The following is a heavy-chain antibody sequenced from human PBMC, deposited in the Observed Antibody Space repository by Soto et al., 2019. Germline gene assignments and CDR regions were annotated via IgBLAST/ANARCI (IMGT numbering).Heavy chain of an antibody. V-gene: IGHV3-33*01. CDR1: GFTFSSYG. D-gene: IGHD6-19*01. CDR3: ARDPAGGYASGWRGDY. J-gene: IGHJ4*02. CDR2: IWYDGSNK. Sequence: GGSLRLSCAASGFTFSSYGMHWVRQAPGKGLEWVTVIWYDGSNKYYADSVKGRFTISRDNSKNTLYLQMNSLRAEDTAVYYCARDPAGGYASGWRGDYWGQGTLVTVSS.